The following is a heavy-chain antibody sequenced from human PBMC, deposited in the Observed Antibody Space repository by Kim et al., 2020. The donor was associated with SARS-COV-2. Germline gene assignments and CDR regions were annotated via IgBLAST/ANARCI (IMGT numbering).Heavy chain of an antibody. CDR3: ARHGCTGGVCYFDP. D-gene: IGHD2-8*02. Sequence: YYNPSLQSRVTISVDTSKNQFSLKLSSVTDATVYYCARHGCTGGVCYFDPWGQGTLVTVSS. J-gene: IGHJ5*02. V-gene: IGHV4-30-2*03.